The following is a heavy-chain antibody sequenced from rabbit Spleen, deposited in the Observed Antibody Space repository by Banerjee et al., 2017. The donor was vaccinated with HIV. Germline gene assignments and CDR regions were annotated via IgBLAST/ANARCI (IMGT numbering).Heavy chain of an antibody. V-gene: IGHV1S45*01. J-gene: IGHJ3*01. Sequence: LEESGGGLVKPGGTLTLTCTVSGFSFSSNWICWVRQAPGKGLEWIACIDTNDGDTDYANWPKGRFTISKTSSTTVTLQMTSLTAADTATYCCARDVGWVGYDLWGQGTLVTVS. D-gene: IGHD6-1*01. CDR1: GFSFSSNW. CDR3: ARDVGWVGYDL. CDR2: IDTNDGDT.